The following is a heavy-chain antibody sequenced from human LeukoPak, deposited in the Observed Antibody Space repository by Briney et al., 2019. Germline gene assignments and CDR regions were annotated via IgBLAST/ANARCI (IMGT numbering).Heavy chain of an antibody. D-gene: IGHD2-15*01. CDR2: VHYSGST. CDR3: ARALECSGGSCYDY. J-gene: IGHJ4*02. Sequence: SETLSLTCTVSGGSISSYYWSWIRQPPGKGLEWIGYVHYSGSTNYNPSLKSRVTISVDTSKNQFSLKLSSVTAADTAVYYCARALECSGGSCYDYWGQGTLVTVSS. CDR1: GGSISSYY. V-gene: IGHV4-59*01.